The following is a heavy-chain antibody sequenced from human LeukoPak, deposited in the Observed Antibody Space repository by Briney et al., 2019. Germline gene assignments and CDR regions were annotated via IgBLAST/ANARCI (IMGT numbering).Heavy chain of an antibody. Sequence: PLETLSLTCTVSGGSVSSYYWTWIRQPAGKGLEWIGRIYTNGSTNYNPSLKSRITISVDKSKNQFSLRLNSVTAADTAVYYCAGYSSYYGHFDYWGQGTLVTVSS. CDR3: AGYSSYYGHFDY. D-gene: IGHD6-19*01. J-gene: IGHJ4*02. CDR2: IYTNGST. V-gene: IGHV4-4*07. CDR1: GGSVSSYY.